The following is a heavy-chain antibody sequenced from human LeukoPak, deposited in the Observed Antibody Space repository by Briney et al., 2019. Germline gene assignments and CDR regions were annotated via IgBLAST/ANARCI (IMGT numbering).Heavy chain of an antibody. J-gene: IGHJ4*02. Sequence: ASETLSLTCTVSGGSISSGDYYWSWIRQPPGKGLEWIEYIYYSGSTYYNPSLKSRVTISVDTSKNQFSLKLSSVTAADTAVYYCARVLQYCGGDYYSPSKTPYFDYWGQGTWSPSPQ. CDR1: GGSISSGDYY. CDR3: ARVLQYCGGDYYSPSKTPYFDY. V-gene: IGHV4-30-4*08. CDR2: IYYSGST. D-gene: IGHD2-21*01.